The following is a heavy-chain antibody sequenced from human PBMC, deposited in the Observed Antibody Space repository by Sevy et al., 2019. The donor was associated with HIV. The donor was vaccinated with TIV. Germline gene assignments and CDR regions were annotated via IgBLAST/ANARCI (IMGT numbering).Heavy chain of an antibody. CDR2: IYAAGST. J-gene: IGHJ3*02. CDR1: GFTVSSNY. D-gene: IGHD3-22*01. Sequence: GGSLRLSCAASGFTVSSNYMSWVRQAPGKGLEWVSVIYAAGSTYYADSVKGRFTISRDNSKNTLDLQMNSLRAEDTAVYYCETHASDYDSTGYLERDAFDIWGQGTMVTVSS. CDR3: ETHASDYDSTGYLERDAFDI. V-gene: IGHV3-53*01.